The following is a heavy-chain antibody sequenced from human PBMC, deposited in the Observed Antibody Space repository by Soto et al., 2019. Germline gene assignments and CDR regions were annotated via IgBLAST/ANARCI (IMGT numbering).Heavy chain of an antibody. CDR2: IYSGGST. D-gene: IGHD6-19*01. V-gene: IGHV3-53*04. CDR3: ASSVGYSSGWYDY. Sequence: GGSLRLSCAASGFTVSSNYMSWVRQAPGKGLEWVSVIYSGGSTYYADSVKGRFTISRHNSKNTLYLQMNSLRAEDTAVYYCASSVGYSSGWYDYWGQGTLVTVSS. J-gene: IGHJ4*02. CDR1: GFTVSSNY.